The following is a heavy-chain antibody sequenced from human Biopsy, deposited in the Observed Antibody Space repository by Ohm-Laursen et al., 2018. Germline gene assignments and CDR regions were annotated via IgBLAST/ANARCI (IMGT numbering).Heavy chain of an antibody. D-gene: IGHD6-13*01. CDR1: GFRFGDYA. J-gene: IGHJ4*02. V-gene: IGHV3-9*01. CDR3: AKEGPPKDYSSSFHS. CDR2: ISWNSGTI. Sequence: SLRLSCAASGFRFGDYAMHCVRQAPGKGLEWVSGISWNSGTIDYAVSVRGRFTISRDNAKNSLYLQMSSLRAEDTAFYYCAKEGPPKDYSSSFHSWGQGTLVTVSS.